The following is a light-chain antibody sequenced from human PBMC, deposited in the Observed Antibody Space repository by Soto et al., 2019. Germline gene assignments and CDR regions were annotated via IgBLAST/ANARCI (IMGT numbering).Light chain of an antibody. V-gene: IGLV2-14*01. CDR3: SSYTSISTYV. J-gene: IGLJ1*01. CDR2: DVR. CDR1: SSDVGGYNF. Sequence: LTQPGSVSGSPGQSITISCTGTSSDVGGYNFVSWYQQHPGKAPKLMIYDVRNRPSGVSNRFSGSKSVNTASLTISGLQAEDEADYYCSSYTSISTYVFGTGTKVTVL.